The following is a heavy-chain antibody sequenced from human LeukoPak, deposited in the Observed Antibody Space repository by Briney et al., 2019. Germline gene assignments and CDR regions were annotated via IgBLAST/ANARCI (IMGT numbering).Heavy chain of an antibody. CDR2: TYYRSKWYN. J-gene: IGHJ4*02. V-gene: IGHV6-1*01. Sequence: SNTLSLTCAISGDSVPSNNSAWNWIRHSPSRGLEWLGRTYYRSKWYNDYSVSVKSRITINPDTSKNQLSLHLNSVTPADTVVYYCARDSHTAMVEYKLDCWAQGPLVTVSS. CDR1: GDSVPSNNSA. D-gene: IGHD5-18*01. CDR3: ARDSHTAMVEYKLDC.